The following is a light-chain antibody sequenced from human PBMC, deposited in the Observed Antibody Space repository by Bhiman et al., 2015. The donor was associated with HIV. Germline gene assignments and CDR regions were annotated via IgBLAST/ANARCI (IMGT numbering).Light chain of an antibody. V-gene: IGLV2-14*03. CDR2: DVI. J-gene: IGLJ1*01. CDR1: SSDVGAYNS. Sequence: QSALTQPPSASGSPGQSVTISCTGTSSDVGAYNSVSWYQQHPGKAPKLMIYDVINRPSGVSNRFSGSKSGNTASLTISGLQTEDEADYYCSSYTSSSTEVFGTGTKVTVL. CDR3: SSYTSSSTEV.